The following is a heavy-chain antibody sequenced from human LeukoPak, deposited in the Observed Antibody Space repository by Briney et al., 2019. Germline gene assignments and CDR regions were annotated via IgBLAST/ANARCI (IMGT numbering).Heavy chain of an antibody. CDR1: AGSLTGYD. J-gene: IGHJ4*02. CDR3: ARGGGWNNWNNFDY. CDR2: INNSGST. V-gene: IGHV4-34*01. Sequence: PETLSLTCAVYAGSLTGYDWSWIRQPPGKGLGWIGEINNSGSTNYNPTLKSRFTISVDTSKNQLSLKVNSVTGADAAVYYCARGGGWNNWNNFDYWGQGTLVTVSS. D-gene: IGHD1-20*01.